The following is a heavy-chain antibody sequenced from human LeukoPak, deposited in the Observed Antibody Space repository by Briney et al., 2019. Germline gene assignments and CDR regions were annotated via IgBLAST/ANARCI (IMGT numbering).Heavy chain of an antibody. CDR3: ARGHHGDYGSYYFDY. V-gene: IGHV6-1*01. CDR2: TYYRSKWYN. D-gene: IGHD4-17*01. J-gene: IGHJ4*02. Sequence: SQTLSLTCAISGDSVSSNSAAWNWIRQSPSRGLEWLGRTYYRSKWYNDYAVSVKSRITINPDTSKNQFSLKLSSVTAADTAVYYCARGHHGDYGSYYFDYWGQGTLVTVSS. CDR1: GDSVSSNSAA.